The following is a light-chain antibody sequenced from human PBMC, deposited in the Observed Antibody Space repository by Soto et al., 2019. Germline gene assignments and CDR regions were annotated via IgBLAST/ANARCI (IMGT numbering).Light chain of an antibody. Sequence: DIVMTQSPDSLAVSLGERATINCKSSQCVLDSSNNKNYLTWYQQKPGQPPKMLIYWASTRESGVPDRFSGSGSGTDFTLTISSLQAEDVAVYYCQQHSSNPLTFGGGTKVEIK. CDR1: QCVLDSSNNKNY. CDR2: WAS. V-gene: IGKV4-1*01. CDR3: QQHSSNPLT. J-gene: IGKJ4*01.